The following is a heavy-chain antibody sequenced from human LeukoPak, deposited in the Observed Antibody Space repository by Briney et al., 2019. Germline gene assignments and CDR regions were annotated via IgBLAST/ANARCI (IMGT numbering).Heavy chain of an antibody. CDR1: GGSFSGYY. CDR3: ARTARGFA. Sequence: PSETLSLTCAVYGGSFSGYYWSWIRQPPGKGLEWIGEINHSGSTNYNPSLKSRVTISVDTSKNQFSLKLSSVTAADTAVYYCARTARGFAWGQGTLVTVSS. CDR2: INHSGST. D-gene: IGHD2-21*02. J-gene: IGHJ5*02. V-gene: IGHV4-34*01.